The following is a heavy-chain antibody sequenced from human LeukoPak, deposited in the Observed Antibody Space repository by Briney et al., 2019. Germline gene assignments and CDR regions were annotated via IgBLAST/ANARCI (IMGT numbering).Heavy chain of an antibody. CDR2: IKQQGSEK. V-gene: IGHV3-7*01. CDR1: GFTFSSYW. D-gene: IGHD2-21*01. Sequence: GGSLTLSCAASGFTFSSYWMSWVRQAPGKGLEWVANIKQQGSEKYYVDSVKGRFTIARDDAKNSLYLQMNSLRAEDTAVYYCARLWPFDYWGQGTLVTVSS. J-gene: IGHJ4*02. CDR3: ARLWPFDY.